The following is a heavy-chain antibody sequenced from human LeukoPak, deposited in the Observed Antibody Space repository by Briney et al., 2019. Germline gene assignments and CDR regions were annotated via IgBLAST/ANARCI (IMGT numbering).Heavy chain of an antibody. CDR2: INPNSGGT. J-gene: IGHJ6*03. D-gene: IGHD3-3*01. CDR3: ARDRTIFGVVITYYYMDV. CDR1: GYSFTDYY. Sequence: GASVKVSCKASGYSFTDYYMHWVRQAPGQGLEWMGWINPNSGGTNYAQKFQGRVTMTRDTSISTAYMELSRLRSDDTAVYYCARDRTIFGVVITYYYMDVWGKGTTVTVSS. V-gene: IGHV1-2*02.